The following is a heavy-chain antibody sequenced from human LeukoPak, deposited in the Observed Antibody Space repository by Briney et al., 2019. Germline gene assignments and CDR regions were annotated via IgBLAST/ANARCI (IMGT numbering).Heavy chain of an antibody. D-gene: IGHD3-9*01. V-gene: IGHV4-39*01. Sequence: SETLSLTCTVSGGSIGNTTFYWGWIRQPPGKGLEWFGTIYYSGSTYYNPSLKSRVTVSIDTSKNQFSLKLSSVTATDTAVYYCVRHGVTTTGYFWDWGQGTLVTVSS. CDR2: IYYSGST. J-gene: IGHJ4*02. CDR3: VRHGVTTTGYFWD. CDR1: GGSIGNTTFY.